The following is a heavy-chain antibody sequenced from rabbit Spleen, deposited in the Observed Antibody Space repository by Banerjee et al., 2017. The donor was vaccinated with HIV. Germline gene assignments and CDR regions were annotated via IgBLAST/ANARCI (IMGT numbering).Heavy chain of an antibody. CDR2: IYPGSSGNT. Sequence: QSLEESGGGLVQPEGSLTLTCKASGFSFSSSDYMCWVRQAPGKGLEWIACIYPGSSGNTYSATWAKGRFTISKTSSTTVTLQMTSLTAADTATYFCARDTSSSFSSYGMDLWGPGTLVTVS. J-gene: IGHJ6*01. CDR1: GFSFSSSDY. V-gene: IGHV1S40*01. D-gene: IGHD1-1*01. CDR3: ARDTSSSFSSYGMDL.